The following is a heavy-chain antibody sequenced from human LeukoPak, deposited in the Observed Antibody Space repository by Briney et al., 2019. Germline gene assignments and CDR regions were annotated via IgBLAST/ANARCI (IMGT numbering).Heavy chain of an antibody. D-gene: IGHD2-15*01. CDR3: ARHRYCSGGSCGDFDY. Sequence: GESLKIFCKGSGYSFTSYWIGWVRQMPGKGLEWMGIIFPGDSDTRYSPSFQGQVTISADKSISTAYLQWSSLKASDTAMYYCARHRYCSGGSCGDFDYWGQGTLVTVSS. CDR1: GYSFTSYW. V-gene: IGHV5-51*01. CDR2: IFPGDSDT. J-gene: IGHJ4*02.